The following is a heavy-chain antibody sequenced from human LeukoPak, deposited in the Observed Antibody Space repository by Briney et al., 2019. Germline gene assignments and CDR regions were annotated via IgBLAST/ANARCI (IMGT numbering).Heavy chain of an antibody. Sequence: SETLSLTCAVYGGSFSGYYWSWIRQPPGKGLEWIGEINHSGSTNYNPSLKSRVTISVDTSKNQFSLKLCSVTAADTAVYYCARAVHIVVVTAIRPYYYGMDVWGQGTTVTVSS. CDR1: GGSFSGYY. D-gene: IGHD2-21*02. CDR2: INHSGST. J-gene: IGHJ6*02. V-gene: IGHV4-34*01. CDR3: ARAVHIVVVTAIRPYYYGMDV.